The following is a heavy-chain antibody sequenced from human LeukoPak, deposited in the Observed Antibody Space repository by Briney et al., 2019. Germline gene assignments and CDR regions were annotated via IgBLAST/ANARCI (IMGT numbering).Heavy chain of an antibody. CDR3: ARQAAKNVDTARFDS. D-gene: IGHD5-18*01. V-gene: IGHV4-59*08. CDR2: IYYSGTT. J-gene: IGHJ4*02. Sequence: SETLSLTCAISGGSINNYYWSWIRQPPGKGLEWIGYIYYSGTTNYSPSLNSRVNISLDTAKNQFSLRLSSVTAADTAVYYCARQAAKNVDTARFDSWGQGTLVTVSS. CDR1: GGSINNYY.